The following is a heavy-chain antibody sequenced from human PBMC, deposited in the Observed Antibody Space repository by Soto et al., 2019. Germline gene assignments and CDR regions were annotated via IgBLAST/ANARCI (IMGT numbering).Heavy chain of an antibody. CDR2: INDGNGNT. V-gene: IGHV1-3*01. CDR1: RYTFTSYA. Sequence: GASVKVSCKASRYTFTSYAMHWVRQAPGQRLAGMGWINDGNGNTKYLQKFQGRVTLTRHTSARTAYMELSSLRSEDTAVYYCAREAYDSSGQPLDYWGQGTLVTVSS. CDR3: AREAYDSSGQPLDY. D-gene: IGHD3-22*01. J-gene: IGHJ4*02.